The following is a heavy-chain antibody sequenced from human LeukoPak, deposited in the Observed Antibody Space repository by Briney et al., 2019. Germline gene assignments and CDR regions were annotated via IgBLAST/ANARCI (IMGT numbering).Heavy chain of an antibody. D-gene: IGHD2-2*01. CDR1: GGTFSSYA. CDR3: ARGGSQLLHFMNLDY. CDR2: IIPIFGTT. J-gene: IGHJ4*02. V-gene: IGHV1-69*05. Sequence: GASVKVSCKASGGTFSSYAISWVRQAPGQGLEWMGGIIPIFGTTNFAQKFQGRVTITTDESTSTAYMELSSLRSEDTAVYYCARGGSQLLHFMNLDYWGQGTLVSVSS.